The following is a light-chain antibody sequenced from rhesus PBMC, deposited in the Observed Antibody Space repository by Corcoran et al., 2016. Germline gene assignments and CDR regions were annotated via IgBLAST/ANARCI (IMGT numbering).Light chain of an antibody. Sequence: DIQMTQSPSSLSASVGDRVTITCRASENVNNYLHWYQQKPVKAPELLIYKASTLQSGVPSRFSGSGSGTDVTLTISSLQPEDFATYYCQNSYGTPFTFGPGTKLDIK. CDR2: KAS. V-gene: IGKV1-74*01. CDR3: QNSYGTPFT. J-gene: IGKJ3*01. CDR1: ENVNNY.